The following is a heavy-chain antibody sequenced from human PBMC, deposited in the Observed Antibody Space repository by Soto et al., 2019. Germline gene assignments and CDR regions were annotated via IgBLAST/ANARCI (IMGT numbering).Heavy chain of an antibody. CDR2: ISAYNGNT. V-gene: IGHV1-18*01. D-gene: IGHD6-13*01. CDR3: ASDWAAAGPFDY. J-gene: IGHJ4*02. Sequence: QVQLVQSGAEVKKPGASVKVSCKASGYTFTSYGISWVRQAPGQGLEWMGWISAYNGNTNYAQKLQGRVTMTTDTTTSTGYLELRSLRSDDTAVYYCASDWAAAGPFDYWGQGTLVTVSS. CDR1: GYTFTSYG.